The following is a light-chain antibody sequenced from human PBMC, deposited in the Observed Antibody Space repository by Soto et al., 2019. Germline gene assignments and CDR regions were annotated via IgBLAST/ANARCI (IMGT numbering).Light chain of an antibody. CDR2: EAS. Sequence: DSPITQSPSTLSASVGDRVTITCRASQSISSWLAWFQQKAGKAPKLLIYEASRLESGVPSRISGSGSGTEFTLTISSLQSDDFATYYCQQYTSYPWTFGQGTKVDIK. J-gene: IGKJ1*01. V-gene: IGKV1-5*03. CDR1: QSISSW. CDR3: QQYTSYPWT.